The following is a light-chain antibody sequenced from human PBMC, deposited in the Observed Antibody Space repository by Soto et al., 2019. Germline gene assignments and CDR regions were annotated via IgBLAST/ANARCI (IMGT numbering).Light chain of an antibody. Sequence: EIVMTQSPATLSVSPGERATLSCTASQSVSSNLAWYQQKPGQAPRLLIYGASTRATGIPARFSGSGSGTDFTLTISSLQSEDFAVYYCQQYNNWPFTFGPGTKVYIK. CDR3: QQYNNWPFT. CDR2: GAS. J-gene: IGKJ3*01. V-gene: IGKV3-15*01. CDR1: QSVSSN.